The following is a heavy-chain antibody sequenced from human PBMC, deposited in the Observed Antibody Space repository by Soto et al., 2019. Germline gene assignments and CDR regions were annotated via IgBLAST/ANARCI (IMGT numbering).Heavy chain of an antibody. CDR3: ARPLHYYDSSGYYGY. D-gene: IGHD3-22*01. CDR2: IWYDGSNK. J-gene: IGHJ4*02. Sequence: QVQLVESGGGVVQPGRSLRLSCAASGFTFSSYGMHWVRQAPGKGLGWVAVIWYDGSNKYYADSVKGRFTISRDNSKNTLYLQMNSLRAEDTAVYYCARPLHYYDSSGYYGYWGQGTLVTVSS. CDR1: GFTFSSYG. V-gene: IGHV3-33*01.